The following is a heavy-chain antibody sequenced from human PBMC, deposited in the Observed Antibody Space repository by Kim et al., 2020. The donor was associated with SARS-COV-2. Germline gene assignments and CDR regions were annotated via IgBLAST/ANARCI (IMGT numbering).Heavy chain of an antibody. CDR3: ARAWKKAAADGGWYYFDY. V-gene: IGHV1-46*01. J-gene: IGHJ4*02. D-gene: IGHD6-13*01. Sequence: QGRVTMTRDTSTSTVYMELSSLRSEDTAVYYCARAWKKAAADGGWYYFDYWGQGTLVTVSS.